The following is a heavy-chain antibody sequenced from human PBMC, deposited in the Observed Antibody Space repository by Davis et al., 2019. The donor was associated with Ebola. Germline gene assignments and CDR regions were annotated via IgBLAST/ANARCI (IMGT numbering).Heavy chain of an antibody. Sequence: MPSETLSLTCTVSGGSISSYYWSWIRQPPGKGLEWIGYIYYSGSTIYNPSLKSRATISLDTTKNQFSLQLTSVTAADTAVYYCASWRWAVYYFDYWGPGAPVTVSS. D-gene: IGHD3-3*01. CDR2: IYYSGST. J-gene: IGHJ4*02. CDR1: GGSISSYY. CDR3: ASWRWAVYYFDY. V-gene: IGHV4-59*01.